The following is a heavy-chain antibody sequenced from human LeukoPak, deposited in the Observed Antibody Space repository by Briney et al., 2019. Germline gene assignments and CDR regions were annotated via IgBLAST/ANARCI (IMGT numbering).Heavy chain of an antibody. J-gene: IGHJ6*03. CDR2: ISGSGGST. D-gene: IGHD2-21*01. V-gene: IGHV3-23*01. Sequence: GGSLRLSCAASGFTFSSYAMSWVRQAPGKGLEWVSAISGSGGSTYYADSVKGRFTISRDDSKNTLYLQMNSLRAEDTAVYCCAKGPKYSQDYYYYMDVWGKGTTVTVSS. CDR1: GFTFSSYA. CDR3: AKGPKYSQDYYYYMDV.